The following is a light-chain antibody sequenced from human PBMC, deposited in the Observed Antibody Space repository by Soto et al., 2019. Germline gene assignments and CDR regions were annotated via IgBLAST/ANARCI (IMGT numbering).Light chain of an antibody. CDR2: AAS. CDR1: QGISSW. J-gene: IGKJ1*01. CDR3: QQNYRATPWT. Sequence: DIQRTQSPSSVSASAGDRVSLTCRASQGISSWLAWYQQKPGKAHKLMIYAASSLQSGVPSRFSGGGSGTDFTLNISSLQPDDFATYYGQQNYRATPWTFCQGTKVEIK. V-gene: IGKV1-12*01.